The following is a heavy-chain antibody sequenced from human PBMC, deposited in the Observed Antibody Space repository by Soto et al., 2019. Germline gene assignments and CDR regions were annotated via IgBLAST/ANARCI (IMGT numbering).Heavy chain of an antibody. Sequence: PGGSLRLSCAASGFTFSTYAMHWVSQAPGKGLEWVAVISYDGTNKYYADSVRGRFTISRDNSKNTLFLQMNSLRAEDTAVYYCAKDGGGYNYGYVMLDKYYYGMDVWGQGTTVTVSS. V-gene: IGHV3-30-3*01. D-gene: IGHD5-18*01. CDR1: GFTFSTYA. CDR3: AKDGGGYNYGYVMLDKYYYGMDV. CDR2: ISYDGTNK. J-gene: IGHJ6*02.